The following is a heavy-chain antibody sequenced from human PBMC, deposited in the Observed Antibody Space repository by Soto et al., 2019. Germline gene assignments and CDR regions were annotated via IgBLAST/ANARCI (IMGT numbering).Heavy chain of an antibody. CDR3: AADSVTTVMVY. J-gene: IGHJ4*02. CDR1: GFTFTSSA. Sequence: GAPVKVSCKASGFTFTSSAVQWVQQARGQRLEWIGWIVVGSGNTNYAQKFQERVTITRDMSTSTAYMELSSLRSEDTAVYYCAADSVTTVMVYWGQGTLDTVSS. CDR2: IVVGSGNT. D-gene: IGHD4-17*01. V-gene: IGHV1-58*01.